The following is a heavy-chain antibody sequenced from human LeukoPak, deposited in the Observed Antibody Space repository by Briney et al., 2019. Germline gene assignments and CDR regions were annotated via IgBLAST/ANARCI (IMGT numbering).Heavy chain of an antibody. Sequence: QPGGSLRLSCAASGFTFSSYAMSWVRQAPGKGLEWVSAISGSGGSTYYADSVKGRFTISRDNSKNTLYLQTNSLRAEDTAVYYCAKVPQWELLCYFDYWGQGTLVTVSS. J-gene: IGHJ4*02. V-gene: IGHV3-23*01. CDR2: ISGSGGST. D-gene: IGHD1-26*01. CDR3: AKVPQWELLCYFDY. CDR1: GFTFSSYA.